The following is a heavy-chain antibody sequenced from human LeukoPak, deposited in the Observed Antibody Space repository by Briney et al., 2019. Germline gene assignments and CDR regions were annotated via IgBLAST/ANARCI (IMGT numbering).Heavy chain of an antibody. D-gene: IGHD3-10*01. CDR3: ARDGYYYGSGNRLLHLVRDV. CDR2: IYYSGST. Sequence: SETLSLTCTLSGRSISSYYWSWIRQPPGKGREWIGYIYYSGSTNYNPSLKSRVTISVDTSKNQFSLKLSSVTTPDTGVYYCARDGYYYGSGNRLLHLVRDVWGKGPGVTVPS. V-gene: IGHV4-59*01. CDR1: GRSISSYY. J-gene: IGHJ6*03.